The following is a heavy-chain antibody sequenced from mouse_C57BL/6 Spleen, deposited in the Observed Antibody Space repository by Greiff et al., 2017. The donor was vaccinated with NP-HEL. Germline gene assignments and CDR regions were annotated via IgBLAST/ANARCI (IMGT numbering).Heavy chain of an antibody. V-gene: IGHV1-9*01. CDR2: ILPGSGST. J-gene: IGHJ2*01. CDR1: GYTFTGYW. Sequence: QVQLQQSGAELMKPGASAKLSRKATGYTFTGYWIEWVKQRPGHGLEWIGEILPGSGSTNYNEKFKGKATFTANTSANTAYMQHSSLTTEDSAIYYCARTIYYGSSYPFDYWGQGTTLTVSS. CDR3: ARTIYYGSSYPFDY. D-gene: IGHD1-1*01.